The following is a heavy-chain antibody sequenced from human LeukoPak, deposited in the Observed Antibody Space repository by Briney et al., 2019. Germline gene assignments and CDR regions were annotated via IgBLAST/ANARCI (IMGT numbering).Heavy chain of an antibody. CDR3: ARVILKYSGYDYSSMDY. CDR1: GGSISSSNYY. J-gene: IGHJ4*02. D-gene: IGHD5-12*01. V-gene: IGHV4-39*07. Sequence: SETLSLTCTVSGGSISSSNYYWGWIRQTPGKGLEWIGSIYYSGSTYYNPSLKSRVTISVDTSKNQFSLKLSSVTAADTAVYYCARVILKYSGYDYSSMDYWGQGTLVTVSS. CDR2: IYYSGST.